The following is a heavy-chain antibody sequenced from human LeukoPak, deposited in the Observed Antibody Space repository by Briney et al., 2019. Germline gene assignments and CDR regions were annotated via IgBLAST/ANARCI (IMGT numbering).Heavy chain of an antibody. Sequence: GASVKVSCKASGYTFTSYGISWVRQAPGQGLEWMGWINPNSGGTNYAQKFQGRVTMTRDTSISTAYMELSRLRSDDTAVYYCARVGVPMVRGVITNWFDPWGQGTLVTVSS. V-gene: IGHV1-2*02. CDR2: INPNSGGT. D-gene: IGHD3-10*01. CDR3: ARVGVPMVRGVITNWFDP. J-gene: IGHJ5*02. CDR1: GYTFTSYG.